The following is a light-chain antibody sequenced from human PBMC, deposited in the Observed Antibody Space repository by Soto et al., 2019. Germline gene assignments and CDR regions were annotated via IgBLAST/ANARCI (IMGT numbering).Light chain of an antibody. CDR3: QQYGSSGT. CDR2: GAS. J-gene: IGKJ1*01. CDR1: HSFSSNF. Sequence: EIVMTQSPATLSVSPGERATLSGRASHSFSSNFLAWYQQNPGQAPRLLIYGASSRAPGIPDRFSGSGSGTDFTLTISRLEPEDFAVYYCQQYGSSGTFGQGTKVDIK. V-gene: IGKV3-20*01.